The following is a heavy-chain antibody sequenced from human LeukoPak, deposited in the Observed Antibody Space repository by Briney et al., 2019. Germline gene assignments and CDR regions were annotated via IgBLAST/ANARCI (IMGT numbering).Heavy chain of an antibody. CDR1: GFTVTTNY. V-gene: IGHV3-66*01. CDR2: ILSGGST. D-gene: IGHD6-13*01. Sequence: GGSLRLSCAASGFTVTTNYMSWVRQAPGKGLEWVSVILSGGSTYYAESVKGRFTISRDNSKNTLYLQMNSLRVEDTAVYYCARESPQQLTLWGQGALVTVSS. CDR3: ARESPQQLTL. J-gene: IGHJ4*02.